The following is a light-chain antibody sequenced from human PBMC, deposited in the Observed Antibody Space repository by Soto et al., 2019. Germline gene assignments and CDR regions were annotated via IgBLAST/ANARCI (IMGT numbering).Light chain of an antibody. CDR1: QSVSGH. V-gene: IGKV3-15*01. CDR3: QQYNNWPRT. Sequence: EMVMAQSRATLSVSPGGRCTLSCMASQSVSGHLDWYEQKPGQAPMLLMYGVSTRPTGIPARFRGSGSGTEFTLTIYILQSEDFEVYYCQQYNNWPRTFGQGTKVDIK. CDR2: GVS. J-gene: IGKJ1*01.